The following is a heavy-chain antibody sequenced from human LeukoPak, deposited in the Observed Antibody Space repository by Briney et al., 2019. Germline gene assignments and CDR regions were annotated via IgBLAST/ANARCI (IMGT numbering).Heavy chain of an antibody. CDR3: AKDLGVVVPAAVQGWFDP. CDR2: ISGSGGNT. CDR1: GFTFRSYA. V-gene: IGHV3-23*01. D-gene: IGHD2-2*02. J-gene: IGHJ5*02. Sequence: PGGSLRLSCAASGFTFRSYAMSWVRQAPGKGLEWVSGISGSGGNTYYAVSVKGRFTISRDNSKNTLYLQMNSLRTEDTAVYYCAKDLGVVVPAAVQGWFDPWGQGTLVTVSS.